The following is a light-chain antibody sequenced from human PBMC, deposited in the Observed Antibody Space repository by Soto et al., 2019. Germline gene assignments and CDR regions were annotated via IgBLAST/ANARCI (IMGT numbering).Light chain of an antibody. J-gene: IGLJ3*02. CDR1: SSNIGSNH. V-gene: IGLV1-51*01. CDR2: DND. Sequence: QSVLTQPPSVSAAPGQRVTISCSGSSSNIGSNHVSWYQQYPGTAPKLLIYDNDKRPSGIPDRFSGSRSGTSATLGITGLQTGDEADYYCATWDSSLSVGVFGGGTKLTVL. CDR3: ATWDSSLSVGV.